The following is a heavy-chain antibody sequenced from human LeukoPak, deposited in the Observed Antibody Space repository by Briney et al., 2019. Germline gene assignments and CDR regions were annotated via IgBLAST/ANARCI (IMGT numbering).Heavy chain of an antibody. J-gene: IGHJ6*02. V-gene: IGHV1-69*04. Sequence: ASVKVSCKASGGTFSSYAISWVRQAPGQGLEWMGRIIPILGIANYAQKFQGRVTITADKSTSTAYMELSSLRSEDTAVYYCARDVGSVANRVVTAMSMDVWGQGTTVTVSS. CDR3: ARDVGSVANRVVTAMSMDV. CDR2: IIPILGIA. CDR1: GGTFSSYA. D-gene: IGHD2-21*02.